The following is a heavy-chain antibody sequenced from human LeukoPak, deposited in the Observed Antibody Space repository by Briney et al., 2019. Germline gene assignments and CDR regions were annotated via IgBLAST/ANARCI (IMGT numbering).Heavy chain of an antibody. V-gene: IGHV1-2*04. Sequence: ASVKVSCKASGYTFTSYAMNWVRQAPGRGLEWMGWINPNSGGTNYAQKFQGWVTMTRDTSISTAYMELSRLRSDDTAVYYCATGLFYSGRRDYWGQGTLVTVSS. CDR1: GYTFTSYA. CDR2: INPNSGGT. CDR3: ATGLFYSGRRDY. D-gene: IGHD1-26*01. J-gene: IGHJ4*02.